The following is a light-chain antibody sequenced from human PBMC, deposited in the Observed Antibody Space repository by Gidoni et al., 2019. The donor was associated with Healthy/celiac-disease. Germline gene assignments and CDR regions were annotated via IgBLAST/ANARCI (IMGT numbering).Light chain of an antibody. CDR2: DAS. Sequence: DIQMTQSTSSLSASAGDRVTITCQASQDISNYLNWYQQKPGKAPKLLIYDASNLETGVSSRFSGSGSGTDFTFTISSLQPEDIATYYCQQYDNLPRSTFGQGTKLEIK. V-gene: IGKV1-33*01. J-gene: IGKJ2*01. CDR1: QDISNY. CDR3: QQYDNLPRST.